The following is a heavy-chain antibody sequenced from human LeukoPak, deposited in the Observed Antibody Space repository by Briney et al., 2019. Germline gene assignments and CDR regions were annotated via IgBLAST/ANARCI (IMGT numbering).Heavy chain of an antibody. V-gene: IGHV4-4*07. CDR3: ARDGGSGSYYIHYFDY. J-gene: IGHJ4*02. Sequence: SETLSLTCTVSGGSISSYYWGWIRQPAGKGLEWIGRIYTSGSTNYNPSLKSRVTMSVDTSKNQFSLKLSSVTAADTAVYYCARDGGSGSYYIHYFDYWGQGTLVTVSS. D-gene: IGHD3-10*01. CDR1: GGSISSYY. CDR2: IYTSGST.